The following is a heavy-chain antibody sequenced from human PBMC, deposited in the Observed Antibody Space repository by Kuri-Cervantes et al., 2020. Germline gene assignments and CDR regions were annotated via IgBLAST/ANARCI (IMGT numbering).Heavy chain of an antibody. D-gene: IGHD3-16*01. V-gene: IGHV3-30*02. Sequence: GESLNISCAASGFMCSSCGMHGGRQAPGKGLEWVAVVWYDGSNKYYADSVKGRFTISRDNSKNTPYLQMNRLSVEDTAEYCCAKAEGGWGQGTLVTVSS. J-gene: IGHJ4*02. CDR3: AKAEGG. CDR2: VWYDGSNK. CDR1: GFMCSSCG.